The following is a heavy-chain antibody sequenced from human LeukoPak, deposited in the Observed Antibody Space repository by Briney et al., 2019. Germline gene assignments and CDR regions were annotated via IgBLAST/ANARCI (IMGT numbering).Heavy chain of an antibody. CDR1: GFTVSSNY. J-gene: IGHJ4*02. Sequence: GGSLRLSCAASGFTVSSNYMSWVRQAPGQGLVWVSVIYSGGSTYYADSVKGRFTISRDNSKNTLYLQLNSLRAADMAVYYWARGGQQLGFDYWGQATLVTVSS. CDR3: ARGGQQLGFDY. D-gene: IGHD6-13*01. CDR2: IYSGGST. V-gene: IGHV3-53*01.